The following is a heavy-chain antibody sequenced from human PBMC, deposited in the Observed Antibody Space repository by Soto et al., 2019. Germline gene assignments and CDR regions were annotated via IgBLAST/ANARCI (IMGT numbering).Heavy chain of an antibody. Sequence: GGSLRLSCAASGFTFSSYAMSWVRQAPGKGLEWVSAISGSGGSTYYADSVKGRFTISRDNSKNTLYLQMYSLRAEDTAVYYCAKGNGYSGSYLMIYFDYWGQGTLVTVSS. J-gene: IGHJ4*02. CDR2: ISGSGGST. CDR3: AKGNGYSGSYLMIYFDY. D-gene: IGHD1-26*01. V-gene: IGHV3-23*01. CDR1: GFTFSSYA.